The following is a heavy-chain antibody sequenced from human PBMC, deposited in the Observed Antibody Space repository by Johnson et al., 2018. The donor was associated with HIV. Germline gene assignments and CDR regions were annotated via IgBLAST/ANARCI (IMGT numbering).Heavy chain of an antibody. J-gene: IGHJ3*02. Sequence: QVQLVESGGGVVQPGRSLRLSCAASGFTFSSYAMHWVRQAPGKGLEWVAFIRYDGSNKYYADSVKGRFTISRDNSKNTLYLQMNSLRAEDTAVYYCAREHRYYYDSSGYYRGDAFDICGQGKMVTVSS. D-gene: IGHD3-22*01. CDR1: GFTFSSYA. CDR2: IRYDGSNK. V-gene: IGHV3-30*02. CDR3: AREHRYYYDSSGYYRGDAFDI.